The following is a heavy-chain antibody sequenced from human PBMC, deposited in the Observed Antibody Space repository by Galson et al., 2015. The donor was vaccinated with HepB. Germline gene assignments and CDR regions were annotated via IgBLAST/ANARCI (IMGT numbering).Heavy chain of an antibody. CDR1: GGSISSYY. CDR2: IYYSGST. J-gene: IGHJ2*01. D-gene: IGHD2-21*02. CDR3: ARDRICGGDCYSSRGQGTTSTYFDL. Sequence: SLTCTVSGGSISSYYWSWIRQPPGKGLEWIGYIYYSGSTYYNPSLKSRVTISVDTSKNQFSLKLSSVTAADTAVYYCARDRICGGDCYSSRGQGTTSTYFDLWGRGTLVTVSS. V-gene: IGHV4-59*06.